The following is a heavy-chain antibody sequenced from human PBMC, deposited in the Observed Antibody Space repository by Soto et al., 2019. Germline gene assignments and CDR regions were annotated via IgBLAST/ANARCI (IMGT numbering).Heavy chain of an antibody. CDR1: GFTVSSNY. D-gene: IGHD3-9*01. CDR3: ARVRTLRYFDWPTFDY. Sequence: GGSLRFSCAASGFTVSSNYMSWVRQAPGKGLEWVSVIYSGGSTYYADSVKGRFTISRDNSKNTLYLQMNSLRAEDTAVYYCARVRTLRYFDWPTFDYWGQGTLVTVSS. V-gene: IGHV3-53*01. CDR2: IYSGGST. J-gene: IGHJ4*02.